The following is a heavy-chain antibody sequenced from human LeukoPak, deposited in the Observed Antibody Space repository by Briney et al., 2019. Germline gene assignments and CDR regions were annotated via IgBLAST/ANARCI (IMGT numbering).Heavy chain of an antibody. V-gene: IGHV4-59*01. CDR1: GGSISNYY. J-gene: IGHJ5*02. Sequence: SETLSLTCSVSGGSISNYYWSWIRQPPGKELEWIGYIHYSGGTNYKPSLKSRVTISVDTSKSQFSLKLISVSAADTAVYYCARVLKSGPYYYFDTWGQGTLVTVSS. D-gene: IGHD3-10*01. CDR3: ARVLKSGPYYYFDT. CDR2: IHYSGGT.